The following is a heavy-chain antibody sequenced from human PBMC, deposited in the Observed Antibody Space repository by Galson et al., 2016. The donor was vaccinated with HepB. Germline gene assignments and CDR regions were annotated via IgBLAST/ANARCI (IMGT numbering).Heavy chain of an antibody. Sequence: SVKVSCKASGYTFTSYDINWVRQATGQGLEWMGWINPNSGNTGYAQKFQGRVTMTRNTSITTAYMELSSLRSEDTAVYYCARGPVNLQPGEYWGQGTLVTVSS. D-gene: IGHD3-16*01. J-gene: IGHJ4*02. CDR2: INPNSGNT. CDR3: ARGPVNLQPGEY. V-gene: IGHV1-8*01. CDR1: GYTFTSYD.